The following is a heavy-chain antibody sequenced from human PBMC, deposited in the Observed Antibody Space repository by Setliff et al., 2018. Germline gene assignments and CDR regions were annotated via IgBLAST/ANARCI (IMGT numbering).Heavy chain of an antibody. Sequence: GGSLRLSCAASGFIFSGYWMHWVRQAPGKGLVWVSRINSDGSSTSYADSVKGRFTISRDNAKNSLYLQMNSLRAEDTAVYYCARARGSSWLFYYMDVWGKGTTVTVSS. J-gene: IGHJ6*03. CDR1: GFIFSGYW. CDR3: ARARGSSWLFYYMDV. CDR2: INSDGSST. D-gene: IGHD6-13*01. V-gene: IGHV3-74*01.